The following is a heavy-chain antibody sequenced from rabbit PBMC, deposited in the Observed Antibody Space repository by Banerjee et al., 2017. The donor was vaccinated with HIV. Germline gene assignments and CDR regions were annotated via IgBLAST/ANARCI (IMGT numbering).Heavy chain of an antibody. CDR1: GIDFSSYYY. CDR3: ARDLAGVIGWNFNL. D-gene: IGHD4-1*01. CDR2: INTSSGNT. V-gene: IGHV1S43*01. Sequence: QQQLEESGGGLVKPGGTLTLTCKASGIDFSSYYYMCWVRQAPGKGLELIACINTSSGNTVYASWAKGRFTISSHNAQNTLYLQLNSLTAADTATYFCARDLAGVIGWNFNLWGPGTLVTVS. J-gene: IGHJ4*01.